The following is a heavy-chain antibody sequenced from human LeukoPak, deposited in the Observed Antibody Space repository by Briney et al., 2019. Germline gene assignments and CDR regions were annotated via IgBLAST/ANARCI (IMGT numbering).Heavy chain of an antibody. CDR3: TTVTARRDY. CDR2: IKSTTDGGTT. CDR1: GVTLSNVC. Sequence: GFLTISCGGSGVTLSNVCMGWGRQAPGKGLEWVGRIKSTTDGGTTDYAAPVKGRFTISRDDSKNTLYLQMNSLKTEDTPVYYCTTVTARRDYWGQGTLVTVSS. V-gene: IGHV3-15*01. J-gene: IGHJ4*02. D-gene: IGHD6-6*01.